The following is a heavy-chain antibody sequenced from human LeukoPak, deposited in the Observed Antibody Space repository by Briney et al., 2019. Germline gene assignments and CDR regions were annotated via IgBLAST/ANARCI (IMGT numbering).Heavy chain of an antibody. V-gene: IGHV3-21*06. CDR1: GFSFNTYN. CDR3: AREIGGGDYYYYYYMDV. CDR2: ISTASIYI. D-gene: IGHD2-21*02. Sequence: KAGGSLRLSCAASGFSFNTYNMNWVRQAPGKGLEWVSSISTASIYIYYADSVKGRFTISRDNAKNSLYLQMNSLRAEDTAVYYCAREIGGGDYYYYYYMDVWGKGTTVSVSS. J-gene: IGHJ6*03.